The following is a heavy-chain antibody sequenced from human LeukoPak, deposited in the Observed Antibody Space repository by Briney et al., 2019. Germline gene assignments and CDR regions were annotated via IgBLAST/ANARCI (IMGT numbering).Heavy chain of an antibody. Sequence: PGGSLRLSCAASGFTFSSYGMHWVRQAPGKGLECVAVIWNDGSNKYYTDSVKGRFIISRDNSKNTLFLQMNTLRAEDTAVYYCARVIRGSYGSDYWGQGTLVTVSS. J-gene: IGHJ4*02. CDR3: ARVIRGSYGSDY. CDR2: IWNDGSNK. D-gene: IGHD5-18*01. V-gene: IGHV3-33*01. CDR1: GFTFSSYG.